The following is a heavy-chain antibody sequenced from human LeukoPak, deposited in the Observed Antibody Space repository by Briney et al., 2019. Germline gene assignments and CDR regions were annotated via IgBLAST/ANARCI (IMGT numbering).Heavy chain of an antibody. D-gene: IGHD3-22*01. Sequence: PSQTLSLTCAVSGGSISSGGYSWSWIRQPPGKGLEWIGYIYHSGSTYYNPSLKSRVTISVDRSKNQFSLKLSSVTAADTAVYYCATRGDYYDSSGYYYAAFDYWGQGTLVTVSS. CDR2: IYHSGST. V-gene: IGHV4-30-2*01. CDR1: GGSISSGGYS. J-gene: IGHJ4*02. CDR3: ATRGDYYDSSGYYYAAFDY.